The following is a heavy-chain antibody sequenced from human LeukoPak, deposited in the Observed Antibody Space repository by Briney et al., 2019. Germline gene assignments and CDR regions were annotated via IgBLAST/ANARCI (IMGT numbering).Heavy chain of an antibody. J-gene: IGHJ4*02. CDR2: IHTSGST. CDR1: GGSISSYY. D-gene: IGHD3-22*01. CDR3: ARDRYYYDSSGYPFDY. V-gene: IGHV4-4*07. Sequence: SETLSLTCTVSGGSISSYYWSWLRQPAGKGLEWIGRIHTSGSTNYNPSLKSRVTMSGDTSKNQFSLKLSSVTAADTAVYYCARDRYYYDSSGYPFDYWGQGTLVTVSS.